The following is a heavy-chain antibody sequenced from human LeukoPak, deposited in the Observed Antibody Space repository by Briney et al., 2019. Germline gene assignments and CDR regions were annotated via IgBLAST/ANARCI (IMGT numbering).Heavy chain of an antibody. D-gene: IGHD1-26*01. J-gene: IGHJ4*02. V-gene: IGHV1-8*02. CDR1: GYTFTSYD. Sequence: ASVKVSCKASGYTFTSYDINWVRQATGQGLEWMGWMNPNSGNTGYAQKFQGRVTMTRNTSISTAYMELSSLRSEDTAVYYCARGRKVGATWLFDYWAQGTLVTVSS. CDR2: MNPNSGNT. CDR3: ARGRKVGATWLFDY.